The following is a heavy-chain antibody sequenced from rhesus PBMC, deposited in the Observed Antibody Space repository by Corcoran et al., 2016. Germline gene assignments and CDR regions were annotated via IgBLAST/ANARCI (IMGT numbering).Heavy chain of an antibody. CDR2: IYGSSTST. D-gene: IGHD5-24*01. Sequence: QVQLQESGPGVVKPSETLSLTCAVSGGSISESYRWSWIRQPPGKGLEWIGYIYGSSTSTNYNPSLKSRVTISKDTSKNQFSLKLSSVTAADTAVYYCASDRYSGYSFLFDYWGQGVLVTVSS. CDR3: ASDRYSGYSFLFDY. J-gene: IGHJ4*01. V-gene: IGHV4S10*01. CDR1: GGSISESYR.